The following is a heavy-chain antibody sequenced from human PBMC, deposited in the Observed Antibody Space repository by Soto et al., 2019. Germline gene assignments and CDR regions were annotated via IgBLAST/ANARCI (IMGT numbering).Heavy chain of an antibody. Sequence: EVQLVESGGGLVQPGGSLRLSCAASGFTFSRYSMNWVRQAPGKGLEWVSYISSSSSTIYYADSVKGRFTISRDNAKNSLYLQMNGLRAEDTAVYYCARAGGWELPPRWGQGTLVTVSS. J-gene: IGHJ4*02. CDR1: GFTFSRYS. CDR2: ISSSSSTI. V-gene: IGHV3-48*01. D-gene: IGHD3-10*01. CDR3: ARAGGWELPPR.